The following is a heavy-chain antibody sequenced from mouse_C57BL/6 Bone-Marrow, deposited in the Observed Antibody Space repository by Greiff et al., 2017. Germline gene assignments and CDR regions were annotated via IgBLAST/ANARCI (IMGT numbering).Heavy chain of an antibody. J-gene: IGHJ2*01. Sequence: QVHVKQSGAELVKPGASVKMSCKASGYTFTSYWITWVKQRPGQSLEWIGDIYPGSGSTNYNEKFKSKATLTVDTSSSTAYMQLSSLTSEDSAVYYCARWFYDYALDYWGQGTTLTVSS. V-gene: IGHV1-55*01. CDR2: IYPGSGST. CDR3: ARWFYDYALDY. CDR1: GYTFTSYW. D-gene: IGHD2-4*01.